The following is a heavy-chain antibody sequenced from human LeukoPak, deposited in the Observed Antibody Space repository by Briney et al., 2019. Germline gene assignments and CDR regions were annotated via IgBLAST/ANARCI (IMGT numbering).Heavy chain of an antibody. V-gene: IGHV1-2*02. D-gene: IGHD6-19*01. CDR2: INPNSGGT. CDR1: GYTFTGYY. J-gene: IGHJ4*02. Sequence: ASVKVSCKATGYTFTGYYIHWVRQAPGQGLEWMGWINPNSGGTNYAQKFQGRVTMTRDTSISTAYMELSRLRSDDTAVYYCARALGEAGSDYWGQGTLVTVSS. CDR3: ARALGEAGSDY.